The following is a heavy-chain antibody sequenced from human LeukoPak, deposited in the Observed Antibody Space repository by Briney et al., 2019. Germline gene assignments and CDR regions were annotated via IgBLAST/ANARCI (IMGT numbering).Heavy chain of an antibody. Sequence: SETLSLTCTVSGGSINSYYWSWIRQPPGKGLEWIGYIYYSGSTNYNPSLKSRVTISVDTSKNQFSLKLSSVTAADTAVYYCARGSIVVVPAAYYYYGMDVWGQGTTVTVSS. CDR3: ARGSIVVVPAAYYYYGMDV. V-gene: IGHV4-59*01. D-gene: IGHD2-2*01. CDR1: GGSINSYY. J-gene: IGHJ6*02. CDR2: IYYSGST.